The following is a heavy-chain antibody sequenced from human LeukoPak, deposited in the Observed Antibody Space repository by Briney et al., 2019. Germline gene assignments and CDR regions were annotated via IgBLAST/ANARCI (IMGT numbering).Heavy chain of an antibody. CDR2: IRYDGSNK. CDR1: GFTFSSYG. Sequence: GGSLRLSCAASGFTFSSYGMHWVRQAPGKGLEWVAFIRYDGSNKYYADSVKGRFTISRDNSKNTLYLQMNSLRAEDTAVYYFASCKLLLRGDWFDPWGQGTLVTVSS. D-gene: IGHD2-15*01. V-gene: IGHV3-30*02. CDR3: ASCKLLLRGDWFDP. J-gene: IGHJ5*02.